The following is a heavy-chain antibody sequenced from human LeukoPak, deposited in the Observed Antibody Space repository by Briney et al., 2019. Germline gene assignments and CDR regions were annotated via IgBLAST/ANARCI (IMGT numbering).Heavy chain of an antibody. J-gene: IGHJ4*02. V-gene: IGHV1-2*02. CDR1: GYTFTGYY. CDR3: AARSSSWYPDVDY. CDR2: INPNSGGT. D-gene: IGHD6-13*01. Sequence: GASVKVSCRASGYTFTGYYMHWVRQAPGQGLEWMGWINPNSGGTNYAQKFQGRVTMTRDTSISTAYMERSRLRSDDTAVYYCAARSSSWYPDVDYWGQGTLVTVSS.